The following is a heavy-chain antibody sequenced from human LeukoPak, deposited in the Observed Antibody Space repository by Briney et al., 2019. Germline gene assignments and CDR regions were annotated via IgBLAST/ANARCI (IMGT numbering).Heavy chain of an antibody. CDR2: ISNDGSNK. CDR3: ARVFGSVTALKPTSFDY. CDR1: GFTFSSYA. V-gene: IGHV3-30*04. Sequence: GGSLRLSCAASGFTFSSYAMHWVRQAPGKGLEWVAVISNDGSNKYYADSVKGRFTISRDNSKNTLYLQMNSLRAEDTAVYYCARVFGSVTALKPTSFDYWGQGTLVTVSS. J-gene: IGHJ4*02. D-gene: IGHD1-26*01.